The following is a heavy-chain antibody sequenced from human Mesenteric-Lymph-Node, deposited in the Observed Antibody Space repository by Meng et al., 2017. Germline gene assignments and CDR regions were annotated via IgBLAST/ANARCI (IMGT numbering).Heavy chain of an antibody. CDR3: VRGSDYVWGT. J-gene: IGHJ5*02. V-gene: IGHV4-4*02. CDR2: IHHSGNS. CDR1: GGSISSSHSHW. D-gene: IGHD3-16*01. Sequence: QVQLRESGPGLVKPSGTLSLTCGVSGGSISSSHSHWWSWVRQPPGKGLEWIGEIHHSGNSNYKSSFKGRVSMSVDKSKNQFSLRLTSVTAADTAVYYCVRGSDYVWGTWGQGTLVTVSS.